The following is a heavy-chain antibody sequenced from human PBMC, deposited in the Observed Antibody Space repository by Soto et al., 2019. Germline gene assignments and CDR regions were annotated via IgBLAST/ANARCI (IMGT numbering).Heavy chain of an antibody. D-gene: IGHD3-9*01. J-gene: IGHJ6*03. V-gene: IGHV3-66*01. Sequence: EVQLVESGGGLVQPGGSLRLSCAASGFTVSSNYMSWVRQAPGKGLEWVSVIYSGGSTYYADSVKGRFTISRDNSTNTLYLQMNSLRAEDTAVYYCARDVSISYYMDVWGKGTTVTVAS. CDR3: ARDVSISYYMDV. CDR2: IYSGGST. CDR1: GFTVSSNY.